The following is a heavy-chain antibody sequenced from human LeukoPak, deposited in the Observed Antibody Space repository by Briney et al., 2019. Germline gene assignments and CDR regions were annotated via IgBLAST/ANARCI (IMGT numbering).Heavy chain of an antibody. CDR2: IRYDGSNK. V-gene: IGHV3-30*02. CDR3: AKGAGYSYGYEVDY. D-gene: IGHD5-18*01. Sequence: GGSLRLSCAASGFTFSSYDMHWVRQAPGKGLEWVAFIRYDGSNKYYADSVKGRFTISRDNSRNTLYLQMNSLRAEDTAVYYCAKGAGYSYGYEVDYWGQGTLVTVSS. J-gene: IGHJ4*02. CDR1: GFTFSSYD.